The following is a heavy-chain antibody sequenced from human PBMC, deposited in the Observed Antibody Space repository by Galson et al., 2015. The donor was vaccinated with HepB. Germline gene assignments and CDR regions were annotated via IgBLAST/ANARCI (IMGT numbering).Heavy chain of an antibody. J-gene: IGHJ4*02. CDR1: GFTFSNYG. CDR2: IGYDGSKK. CDR3: ARGGGRGLTGYLEIDS. D-gene: IGHD3-9*01. Sequence: SLRLSCAASGFTFSNYGMHWVRQAPGKGLEWVAFIGYDGSKKYYADSVKGRFTIARDNAKNSLYLQMNSLRAEDTAVYYCARGGGRGLTGYLEIDSWGQGTLITVSS. V-gene: IGHV3-33*01.